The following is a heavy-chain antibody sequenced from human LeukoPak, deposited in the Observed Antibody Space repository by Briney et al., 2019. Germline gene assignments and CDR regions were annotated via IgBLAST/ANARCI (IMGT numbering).Heavy chain of an antibody. D-gene: IGHD3-22*01. CDR1: GFTFSDYY. Sequence: PGGSLRLSCAAFGFTFSDYYMSLIRPAPGEVLEWVSYISSSGSTIYYADSVKGRFTISRDKAKNSLYLQINSLRAEDTAVYYCARYYDSSGYAFNIWGRGTMVTVSS. CDR3: ARYYDSSGYAFNI. V-gene: IGHV3-11*04. J-gene: IGHJ3*02. CDR2: ISSSGSTI.